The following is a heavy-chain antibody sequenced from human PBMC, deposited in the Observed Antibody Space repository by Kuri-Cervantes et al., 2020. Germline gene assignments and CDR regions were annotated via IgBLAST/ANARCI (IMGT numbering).Heavy chain of an antibody. CDR1: GFTFDDYA. V-gene: IGHV3-9*01. Sequence: LKISCAASGFTFDDYAMHWVRQAPGKGLEWVSGISWNSGSIGYADSVKGRFTISRDNAKNSLYLQMNSLRAEDTAVYYCARDYDPMILWFGESYYYYGMDVWGQGTTVTVSS. J-gene: IGHJ6*02. CDR3: ARDYDPMILWFGESYYYYGMDV. D-gene: IGHD3-10*01. CDR2: ISWNSGSI.